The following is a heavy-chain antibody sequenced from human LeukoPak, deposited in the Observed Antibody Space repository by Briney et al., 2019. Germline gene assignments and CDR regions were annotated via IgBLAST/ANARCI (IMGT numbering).Heavy chain of an antibody. J-gene: IGHJ4*02. Sequence: ASVKVCCKASGYTFTRYGISWVRQAPGQGLEWMGWISAYNGNTNYAQKLQGRVTMTTDTSTSTAYMELRSLRSDDTAVYYCARDWGYDSSGYYVDYWGQGTLVTVSS. CDR2: ISAYNGNT. CDR3: ARDWGYDSSGYYVDY. D-gene: IGHD3-22*01. CDR1: GYTFTRYG. V-gene: IGHV1-18*01.